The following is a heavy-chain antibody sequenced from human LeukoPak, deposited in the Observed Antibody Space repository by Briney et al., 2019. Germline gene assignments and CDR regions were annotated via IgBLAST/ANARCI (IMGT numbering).Heavy chain of an antibody. D-gene: IGHD4-17*01. CDR3: ARDDYGDSQELFDY. Sequence: PSETLSLTCTVSGGSISSYYWSWIRQPPGKGLEWIGYIYYSGSTNYNPSLKSRVTISVDTSKNQFSLKLSSVTAADTAVYYCARDDYGDSQELFDYWGQGTLVTVSS. V-gene: IGHV4-59*12. J-gene: IGHJ4*02. CDR2: IYYSGST. CDR1: GGSISSYY.